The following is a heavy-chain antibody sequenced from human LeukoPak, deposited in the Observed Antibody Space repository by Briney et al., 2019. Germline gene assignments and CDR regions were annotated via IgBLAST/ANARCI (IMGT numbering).Heavy chain of an antibody. CDR2: IYHSGST. CDR1: GGSISSGGYS. D-gene: IGHD2-2*01. J-gene: IGHJ3*02. CDR3: ARYCSSTSRYAGGDAFDI. Sequence: SETLFLTCAVSGGSISSGGYSRSWIRQPPGKGLEWIGHIYHSGSTYYNPSLKSRVTISVARSKNQFSLKLSSVTAADTAVYYCARYCSSTSRYAGGDAFDIWGQGTMVTVSS. V-gene: IGHV4-30-2*01.